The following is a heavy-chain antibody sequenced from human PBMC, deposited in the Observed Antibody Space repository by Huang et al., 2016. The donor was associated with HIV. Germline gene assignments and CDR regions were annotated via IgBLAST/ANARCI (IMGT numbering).Heavy chain of an antibody. Sequence: QVNLVQSGAEVRKPGSSVKVSCKASGCTFKKYAISWVRQAPGQGLEWMGARSPLYGAAEYAEKFQDRVTLTADGSTNTAYLELDRLTSEDTAVYYCAKVAAGQPFHFYYYMDAWGDGTTVIVSS. CDR3: AKVAAGQPFHFYYYMDA. D-gene: IGHD3-3*02. V-gene: IGHV1-69*13. CDR1: GCTFKKYA. J-gene: IGHJ6*03. CDR2: RSPLYGAA.